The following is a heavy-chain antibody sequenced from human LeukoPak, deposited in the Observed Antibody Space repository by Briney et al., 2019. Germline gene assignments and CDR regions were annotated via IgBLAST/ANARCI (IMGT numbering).Heavy chain of an antibody. CDR3: ARGNIVVVPGYMDV. D-gene: IGHD2-2*01. CDR2: INHSGST. V-gene: IGHV4-34*01. J-gene: IGHJ6*03. Sequence: SETLSLTCAVYGGSFSGYYWSWIRQPPGKGLEWIGEINHSGSTNYNPSLKSRVTISVDTSKNQFSLKLSPVTAADTAVYYCARGNIVVVPGYMDVWGKGTTVTVSS. CDR1: GGSFSGYY.